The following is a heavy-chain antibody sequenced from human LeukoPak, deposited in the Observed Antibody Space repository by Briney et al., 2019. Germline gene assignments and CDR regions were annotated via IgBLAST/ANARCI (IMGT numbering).Heavy chain of an antibody. CDR1: GGSISSYY. CDR2: IYYSGST. V-gene: IGHV4-59*01. J-gene: IGHJ4*02. D-gene: IGHD6-13*01. CDR3: ARVKTQSLGTALGYFDY. Sequence: SETLSLTCTVSGGSISSYYWSWIRQPPGKGLEWIGYIYYSGSTNYNPSLKSRVTISVDTSKNQFSLKLSSVTAADTAVYYCARVKTQSLGTALGYFDYWGQGTLVTVSS.